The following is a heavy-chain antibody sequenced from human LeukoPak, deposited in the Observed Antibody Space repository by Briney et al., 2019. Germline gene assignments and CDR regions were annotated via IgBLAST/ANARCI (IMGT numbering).Heavy chain of an antibody. D-gene: IGHD2-21*01. J-gene: IGHJ4*02. CDR1: GGSIGSSSYY. CDR3: ARFDSAFDY. Sequence: RPSETLSLTCTVSGGSIGSSSYYWGWIRQPPGKGLEWIGSIYYSGSTYYNPSLKSRVTISVDTSKNQFSLKLSSVTAADTAVYYCARFDSAFDYWGQGTLVTVSS. CDR2: IYYSGST. V-gene: IGHV4-39*01.